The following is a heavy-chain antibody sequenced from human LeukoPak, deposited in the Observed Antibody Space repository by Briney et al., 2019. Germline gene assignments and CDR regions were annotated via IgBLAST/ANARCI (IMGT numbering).Heavy chain of an antibody. CDR1: GYTFTSYD. D-gene: IGHD1-14*01. CDR3: ARGNQPPQYYYYYYCMDV. J-gene: IGHJ6*03. V-gene: IGHV1-8*03. Sequence: ASVKVSCKASGYTFTSYDINWVRQATGQGLEWMGWMNPNSGNTGYAQKFQGRVTITRNTSISTAYMELSSLRSEDTAVYYCARGNQPPQYYYYYYCMDVWGKGTTVTVSS. CDR2: MNPNSGNT.